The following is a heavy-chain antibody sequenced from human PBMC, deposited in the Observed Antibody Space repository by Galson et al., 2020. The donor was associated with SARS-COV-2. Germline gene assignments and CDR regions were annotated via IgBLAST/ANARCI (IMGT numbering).Heavy chain of an antibody. CDR2: IYFNGNS. V-gene: IGHV4-31*03. CDR3: ASESVTMVRGALYGMDV. CDR1: GGSIRSGGYY. D-gene: IGHD3-10*01. J-gene: IGHJ6*02. Sequence: SQTLSLTCSVSGGSIRSGGYYWTWIRQQPGKGLEWIAYIYFNGNSYYNPSLKSRVTISVDTSKNQFSLKLRSVTAADTAVYYCASESVTMVRGALYGMDVWGQGTMVTVSS.